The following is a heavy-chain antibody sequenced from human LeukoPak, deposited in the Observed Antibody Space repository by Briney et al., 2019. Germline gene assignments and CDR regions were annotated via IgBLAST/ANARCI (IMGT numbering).Heavy chain of an antibody. Sequence: PGGSLRVSCAASGFTFSSYSMNWVRQAPGKGLEWVSSISSSSSYIYYADSVKGRFTISRDNAKNSLYLQMNSLRAEDTAVYYCAREEGLTTVTTWDYWGQGTLVTVSS. CDR2: ISSSSSYI. CDR3: AREEGLTTVTTWDY. CDR1: GFTFSSYS. V-gene: IGHV3-21*01. J-gene: IGHJ4*02. D-gene: IGHD4-17*01.